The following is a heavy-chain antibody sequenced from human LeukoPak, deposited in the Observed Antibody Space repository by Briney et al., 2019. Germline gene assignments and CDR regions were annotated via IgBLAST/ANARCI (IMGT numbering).Heavy chain of an antibody. CDR2: IHPGDSET. V-gene: IGHV5-51*01. CDR1: GYTFTNYW. D-gene: IGHD6-6*01. J-gene: IGHJ4*02. Sequence: GESLKISCKGSGYTFTNYWVGWVRQMPGKGLEWMGIIHPGDSETRYSPSFQGQVTISADKSISTAYLQWSILKASDTAMYYCARLGSIIVRPRFDYWGQGTLVTASS. CDR3: ARLGSIIVRPRFDY.